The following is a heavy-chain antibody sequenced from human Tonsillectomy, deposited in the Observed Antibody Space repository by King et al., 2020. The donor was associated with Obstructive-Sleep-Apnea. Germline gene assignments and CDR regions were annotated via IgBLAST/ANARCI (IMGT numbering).Heavy chain of an antibody. CDR3: ARDAPPGIAAAGTTDY. D-gene: IGHD6-13*01. CDR2: ISSSSSAI. J-gene: IGHJ4*02. V-gene: IGHV3-48*04. Sequence: VQLVESGGGLVQPGGSLRLSCAASGFTFTSYSMNWVRQAPGKGLEWVSYISSSSSAIYYADSVKGRFTISRDNAKNSLYLQMNSLRAEDTAVYYCARDAPPGIAAAGTTDYWGQGTLVTVSS. CDR1: GFTFTSYS.